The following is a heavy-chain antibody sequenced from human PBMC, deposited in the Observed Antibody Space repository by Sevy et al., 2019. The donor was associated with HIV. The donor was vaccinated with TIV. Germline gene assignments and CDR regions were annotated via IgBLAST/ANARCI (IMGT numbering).Heavy chain of an antibody. CDR3: AREEAARPPPSFDY. V-gene: IGHV7-4-1*02. CDR1: GYTFTSYA. J-gene: IGHJ4*02. CDR2: INTNTGNP. Sequence: ASVKVSCKASGYTFTSYAMNWVRQAPGQGLGWMGWINTNTGNPTYAQGFTGRFVFSLDTSVSTAYLQISSLKAEDTAVYYCAREEAARPPPSFDYWGQGTLVTVSS. D-gene: IGHD6-6*01.